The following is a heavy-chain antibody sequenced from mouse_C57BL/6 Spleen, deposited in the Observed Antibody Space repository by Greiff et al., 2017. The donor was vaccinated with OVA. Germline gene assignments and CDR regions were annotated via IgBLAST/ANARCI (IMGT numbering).Heavy chain of an antibody. Sequence: QVQLQQPGAELVRPGPSVKLSCKASGYTFTSYWMHWVKQRPIQGLEWIGNIDPSDSETHYNQKFKDKATLTVDKSSSTAYMQLSSLTSEDSAVYYCAREGIYPFDYWGQGTTLTVSS. CDR2: IDPSDSET. J-gene: IGHJ2*01. V-gene: IGHV1-52*01. CDR3: AREGIYPFDY. D-gene: IGHD1-1*01. CDR1: GYTFTSYW.